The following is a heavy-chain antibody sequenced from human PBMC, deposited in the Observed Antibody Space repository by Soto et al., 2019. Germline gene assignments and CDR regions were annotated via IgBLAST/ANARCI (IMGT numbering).Heavy chain of an antibody. Sequence: SETLSLTXAISGDSVSSNSAAWNWIRQSPSRGLEWLGRTYYRSKWYNDYAVSVKSRITINPDTSKNQFSLQLNSVTPEDTAVYYCARDSVQRYCSSTSCSGGMDVWGQGTTVTVSS. CDR1: GDSVSSNSAA. CDR3: ARDSVQRYCSSTSCSGGMDV. V-gene: IGHV6-1*01. J-gene: IGHJ6*02. CDR2: TYYRSKWYN. D-gene: IGHD2-2*01.